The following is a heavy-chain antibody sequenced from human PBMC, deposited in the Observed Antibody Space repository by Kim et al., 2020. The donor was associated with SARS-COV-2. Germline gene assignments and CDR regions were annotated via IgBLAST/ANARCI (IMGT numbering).Heavy chain of an antibody. CDR3: AKRTLGLATPFDY. Sequence: LSLSCAASGFTFSSYAMSWVRQAPGKGLEWVSAISGSGGSTYYADSVKGRFTISRDNSKNTLYLQMNSLRAEDTAVYYCAKRTLGLATPFDYWGQGTLVTVSS. V-gene: IGHV3-23*01. CDR1: GFTFSSYA. CDR2: ISGSGGST. D-gene: IGHD3-9*01. J-gene: IGHJ4*02.